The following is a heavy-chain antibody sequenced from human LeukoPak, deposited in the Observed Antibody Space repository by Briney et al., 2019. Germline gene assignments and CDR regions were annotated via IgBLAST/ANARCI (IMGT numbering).Heavy chain of an antibody. J-gene: IGHJ4*02. V-gene: IGHV4-39*01. CDR2: IYYSGST. CDR1: GGSISSSSYY. D-gene: IGHD6-19*01. Sequence: KASETLSLTCTVSGGSISSSSYYWGWIRQPPGKGLEWIGSIYYSGSTYYNPSLKSRVTISVDTSKNQFSLKLSSVTAADTAVYYCVIEGSGWYDYWGQGTLVTVSS. CDR3: VIEGSGWYDY.